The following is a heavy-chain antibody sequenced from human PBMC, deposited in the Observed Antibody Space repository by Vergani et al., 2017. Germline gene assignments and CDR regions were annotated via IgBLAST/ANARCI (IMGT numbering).Heavy chain of an antibody. CDR1: GFTFGSYA. D-gene: IGHD3-3*01. CDR2: IIGYNGEKT. J-gene: IGHJ4*01. CDR3: AKYLSFLSGNPPPVFDY. V-gene: IGHV3-23*01. Sequence: EVKMLESGGGLVQPGGSLRLSCVASGFTFGSYAMKWVRQAPGKGLEWVATLTIIGYNGEKTYYADSVKGRFSISRDKSKNTLYLQMNSLRVEDTATYYFAKYLSFLSGNPPPVFDYWGQGTLVTVSP.